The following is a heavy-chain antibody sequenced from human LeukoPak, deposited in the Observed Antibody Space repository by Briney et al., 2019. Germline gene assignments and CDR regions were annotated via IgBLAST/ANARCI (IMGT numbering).Heavy chain of an antibody. D-gene: IGHD2-2*01. V-gene: IGHV3-33*01. CDR2: IWYDGSNK. J-gene: IGHJ4*02. Sequence: GGSLRLSCAASGFTFSTYGMHWVRQAPGKGLEWVAVIWYDGSNKYYGDSVKGRFTISRDNSKNTLYLQMNSLRVEDTAVYFCARGDCSSTSCHLFDYWGQGTLVTVSS. CDR3: ARGDCSSTSCHLFDY. CDR1: GFTFSTYG.